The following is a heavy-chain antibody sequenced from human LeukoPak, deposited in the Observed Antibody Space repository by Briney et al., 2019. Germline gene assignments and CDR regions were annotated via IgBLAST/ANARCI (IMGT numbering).Heavy chain of an antibody. J-gene: IGHJ6*03. V-gene: IGHV1-69*05. CDR2: IMPLFNTA. CDR3: ARVDRYHYYLDV. CDR1: GGTFSSYS. Sequence: SVKVSCKASGGTFSSYSITWVRQAPGQGLGWMGGIMPLFNTANYAQQFQGRVAITTDESTSTAYMELSSLRFEDTAMYYCARVDRYHYYLDVWGKGTTVTVSS.